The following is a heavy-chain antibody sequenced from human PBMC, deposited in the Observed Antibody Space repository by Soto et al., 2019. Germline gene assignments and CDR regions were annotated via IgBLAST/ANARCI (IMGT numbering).Heavy chain of an antibody. Sequence: GGSLRLSCAASGFTFSSYGMHWVRQAPGKGLEWVAVIWYDGSNKYYADSVKGRFTISRDNSKNTLYLQMNSLRAEDTAVYYCARDRTYSSGWANYFDYWGQGTLVTVSS. CDR2: IWYDGSNK. CDR3: ARDRTYSSGWANYFDY. CDR1: GFTFSSYG. J-gene: IGHJ4*02. D-gene: IGHD6-19*01. V-gene: IGHV3-33*01.